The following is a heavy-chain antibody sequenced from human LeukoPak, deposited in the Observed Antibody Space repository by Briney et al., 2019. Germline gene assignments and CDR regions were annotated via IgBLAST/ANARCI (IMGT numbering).Heavy chain of an antibody. CDR2: INTNTGNP. CDR3: ARDYMGYSSGWYHPYYYYYGMDV. V-gene: IGHV7-4-1*02. CDR1: GYTFTSYA. Sequence: ASVKVSCKASGYTFTSYAMNWVRQAPGQGLEWMGWINTNTGNPTYAQGFTGRFVFSLDTSVSTAYLQISSLKAEDTAVYYCARDYMGYSSGWYHPYYYYYGMDVWGQGTTVTVSS. J-gene: IGHJ6*02. D-gene: IGHD6-19*01.